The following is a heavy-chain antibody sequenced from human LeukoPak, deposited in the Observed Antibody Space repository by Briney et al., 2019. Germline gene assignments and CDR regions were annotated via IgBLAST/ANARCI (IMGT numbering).Heavy chain of an antibody. CDR2: ITNTGATT. V-gene: IGHV3-23*01. D-gene: IGHD5-18*01. Sequence: GGSLRLSCAASGFTFSNYAMTWVRQAPGKGLEWVSSITNTGATTYYADSVMGRFTISRDNSKTTLYFQMNSLRVEDTAIYYCAKDRAGYSYGTFEAWGQGALVTVSS. CDR1: GFTFSNYA. CDR3: AKDRAGYSYGTFEA. J-gene: IGHJ4*02.